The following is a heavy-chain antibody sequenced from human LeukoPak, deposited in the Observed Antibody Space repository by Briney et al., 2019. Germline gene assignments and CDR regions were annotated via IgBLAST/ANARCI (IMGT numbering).Heavy chain of an antibody. J-gene: IGHJ4*02. Sequence: PGGSLRLSRAASGFTVSSNYMNWVRQAPGKGLEWVSVIYSGGSTYYADSMKGRFTISRDNSKNTLYLQMNSLRAEDTAVYYCARGSTEFDYWGQGTLVTVSS. V-gene: IGHV3-53*01. CDR2: IYSGGST. CDR3: ARGSTEFDY. CDR1: GFTVSSNY.